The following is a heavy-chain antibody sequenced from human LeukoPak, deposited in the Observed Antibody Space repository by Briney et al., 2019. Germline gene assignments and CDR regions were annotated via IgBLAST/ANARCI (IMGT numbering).Heavy chain of an antibody. V-gene: IGHV1-3*01. D-gene: IGHD3-3*01. Sequence: ASVKVSCKASGFTFTNYAIQWVRQAPGQGLEWMGWINAGNGHTRYSQRFQGRVTITRDTSATTAYMEVTSLRSEDTAVYYCARGIWSRTVSSYYFDYWGQGTLVTVSS. J-gene: IGHJ4*02. CDR1: GFTFTNYA. CDR3: ARGIWSRTVSSYYFDY. CDR2: INAGNGHT.